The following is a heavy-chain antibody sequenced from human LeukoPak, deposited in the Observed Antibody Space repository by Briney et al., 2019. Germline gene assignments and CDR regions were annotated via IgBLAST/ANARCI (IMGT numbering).Heavy chain of an antibody. CDR1: AYTFTGYY. D-gene: IGHD1-26*01. Sequence: ASVKVSCKASAYTFTGYYMHWVRQAPGQGLEWMGWINPDSGGTNYAQNFQGRVTMTRDTSISTAYMELSRLRSDDTAVYYCARDTTTKRAAKSYFDFWGQGTLVTVSS. V-gene: IGHV1-2*02. CDR3: ARDTTTKRAAKSYFDF. CDR2: INPDSGGT. J-gene: IGHJ4*02.